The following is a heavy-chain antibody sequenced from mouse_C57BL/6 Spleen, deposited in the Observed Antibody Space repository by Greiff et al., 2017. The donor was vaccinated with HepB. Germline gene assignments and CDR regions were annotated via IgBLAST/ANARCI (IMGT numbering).Heavy chain of an antibody. J-gene: IGHJ1*03. V-gene: IGHV1-50*01. D-gene: IGHD1-1*01. Sequence: VKLVESGAELVKPGASVKLSCKASGYTFTSYWMQWVKQRPGQGLEWIGEIDPSDSYTNYNQKFKGKATLTVDTSSSTAYMQLSSLTSEDSAVYYCARTLVTTVVASEDFDVWGTGTTVTVSS. CDR3: ARTLVTTVVASEDFDV. CDR1: GYTFTSYW. CDR2: IDPSDSYT.